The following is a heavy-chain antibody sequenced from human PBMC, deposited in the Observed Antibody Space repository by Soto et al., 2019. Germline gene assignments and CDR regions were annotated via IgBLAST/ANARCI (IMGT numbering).Heavy chain of an antibody. CDR1: GDSVSSNSAA. CDR2: TYYRSKWYN. Sequence: LSLTCAISGDSVSSNSAAWYWIGQSPSRGLEWLGRTYYRSKWYNDYAVSVKSRITINPDTSKNQFSLQLNSVTPEDTAVYYCASMGYSSSWYLFGYWGQGTLVTVSS. J-gene: IGHJ4*02. D-gene: IGHD6-13*01. V-gene: IGHV6-1*01. CDR3: ASMGYSSSWYLFGY.